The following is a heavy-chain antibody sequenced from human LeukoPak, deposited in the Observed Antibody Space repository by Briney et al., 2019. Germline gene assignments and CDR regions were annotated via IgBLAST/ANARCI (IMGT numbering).Heavy chain of an antibody. Sequence: GGALRLSCAASGFTFSDYYMSWIRQAPGKGLEGVSYISSSGSNIYYADSVKGRFTISRDNAKKSLYLQMNSLRAEDTAVYYCARDKATHNYYYYMDVWGKGTTVTVSS. CDR3: ARDKATHNYYYYMDV. CDR2: ISSSGSNI. D-gene: IGHD5-12*01. V-gene: IGHV3-11*01. J-gene: IGHJ6*03. CDR1: GFTFSDYY.